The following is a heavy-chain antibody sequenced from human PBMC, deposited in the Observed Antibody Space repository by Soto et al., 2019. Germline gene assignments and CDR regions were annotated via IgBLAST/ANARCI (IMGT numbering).Heavy chain of an antibody. CDR2: IYYSGST. D-gene: IGHD2-15*01. CDR1: GGSISSYY. J-gene: IGHJ4*01. Sequence: SETVSLTCTVSGGSISSYYWSWIRQPPGKGLEWIGYIYYSGSTNYNPSLKSRVTISVDTSKNQFSLKLSSVTAADTAVYYCVFLCYGGGSCYSYYCGQRTPVTVSA. V-gene: IGHV4-59*08. CDR3: VFLCYGGGSCYSYY.